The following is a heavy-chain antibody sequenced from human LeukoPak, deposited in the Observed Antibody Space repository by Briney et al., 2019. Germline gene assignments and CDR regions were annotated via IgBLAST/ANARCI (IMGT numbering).Heavy chain of an antibody. V-gene: IGHV1-2*02. CDR2: INPNSGGT. J-gene: IGHJ4*02. Sequence: ASVKVSCKASGYTFTGYYMHWVRQAPGQGLEWMGWINPNSGGTNYAQKFQGRVTMTRDTSISTAYMELSRLRSDDTAVYYCARVYIEYSSSSYDYWGQETLVTVSS. CDR1: GYTFTGYY. D-gene: IGHD6-6*01. CDR3: ARVYIEYSSSSYDY.